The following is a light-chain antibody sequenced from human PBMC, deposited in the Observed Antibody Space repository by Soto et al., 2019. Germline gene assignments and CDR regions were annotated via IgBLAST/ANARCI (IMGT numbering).Light chain of an antibody. CDR1: SSDVGGYDY. Sequence: QSVLTQPASVSGSPGQSITISCTGTSSDVGGYDYVSWYQQHPGKAPQLMIYDVNNRPSGVSNRFSGSKSGNTASLTISGLQAEDEADHYCTSYAGSDNPYVFGTGTKVTVL. J-gene: IGLJ1*01. V-gene: IGLV2-14*01. CDR3: TSYAGSDNPYV. CDR2: DVN.